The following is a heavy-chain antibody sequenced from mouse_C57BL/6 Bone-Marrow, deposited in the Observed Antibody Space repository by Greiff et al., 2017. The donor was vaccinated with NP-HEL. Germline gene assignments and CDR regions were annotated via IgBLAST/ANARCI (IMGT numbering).Heavy chain of an antibody. CDR2: IDPSDSYT. CDR1: GYTFTSYW. CDR3: AREVPPNYYAMDY. V-gene: IGHV1-69*01. Sequence: QVQLQQPGAELVMPGASVKLSCKASGYTFTSYWMHWVKQRPGQGLEWIGEIDPSDSYTNYNQKFKGKSTLTVDKSSSTAYMQLSSLTSEDSAVYYCAREVPPNYYAMDYWGQGTSVTVSS. J-gene: IGHJ4*01.